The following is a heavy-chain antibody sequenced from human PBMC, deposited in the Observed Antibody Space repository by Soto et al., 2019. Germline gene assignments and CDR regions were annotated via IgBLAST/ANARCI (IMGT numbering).Heavy chain of an antibody. V-gene: IGHV3-23*01. CDR3: AKGYCSSTSCYAIDAFDI. D-gene: IGHD2-2*01. CDR2: ISGSGGST. Sequence: EVQLLESGGGLVQPGGSLRLSCAASGFTFSSYAMSWVRQAPGKGLAWVSAISGSGGSTYYADSVKGRFTSSRDNSKNTLYLQMNSLRAEDTAVYYCAKGYCSSTSCYAIDAFDIWGQGTMVTVSS. J-gene: IGHJ3*02. CDR1: GFTFSSYA.